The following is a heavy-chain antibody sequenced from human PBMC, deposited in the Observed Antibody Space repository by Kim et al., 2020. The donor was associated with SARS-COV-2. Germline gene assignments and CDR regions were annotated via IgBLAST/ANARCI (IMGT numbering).Heavy chain of an antibody. Sequence: SETLSLTCAVYGGSFSGYYWSWIRQPPGKGLEWIGEINHSGSTNYNPSLKSRVTISVDTSKNQFSLKLSSVTAADTAVYYCARGGQKGYCTNGVCYLNWFDPWGQGTLVTVSS. CDR1: GGSFSGYY. CDR3: ARGGQKGYCTNGVCYLNWFDP. CDR2: INHSGST. V-gene: IGHV4-34*01. J-gene: IGHJ5*02. D-gene: IGHD2-8*01.